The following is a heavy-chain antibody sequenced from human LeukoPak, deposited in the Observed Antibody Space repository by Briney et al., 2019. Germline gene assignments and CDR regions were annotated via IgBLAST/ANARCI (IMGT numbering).Heavy chain of an antibody. J-gene: IGHJ4*02. Sequence: AGGSLRLSCAASGFTFSSYSMNWVRQAPGKGLEWVSYISSSSSTIYYADSVKGRFTISRDNAKNSLYLQMNSLRAEDTAVYYCARASRLYYYDSSGYYPFDYWGQGTLVTVSS. CDR3: ARASRLYYYDSSGYYPFDY. CDR1: GFTFSSYS. D-gene: IGHD3-22*01. CDR2: ISSSSSTI. V-gene: IGHV3-48*04.